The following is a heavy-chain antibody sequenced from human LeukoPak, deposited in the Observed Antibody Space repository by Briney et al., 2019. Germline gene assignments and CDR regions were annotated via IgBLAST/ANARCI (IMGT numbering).Heavy chain of an antibody. J-gene: IGHJ3*02. Sequence: GRSLRLSCAASGFTFDDYAMHWGRQAPGEGLEWVSGISWNSGSIAYEDSVKGRFTISRDNAKNSLYLQMNSLRAEDTALYYCAKGWQWLVDDAFDIWGQGTMVTVSS. CDR2: ISWNSGSI. CDR3: AKGWQWLVDDAFDI. D-gene: IGHD6-19*01. CDR1: GFTFDDYA. V-gene: IGHV3-9*01.